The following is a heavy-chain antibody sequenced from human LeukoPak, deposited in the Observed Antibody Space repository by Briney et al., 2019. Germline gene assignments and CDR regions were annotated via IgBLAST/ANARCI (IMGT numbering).Heavy chain of an antibody. CDR2: IYTSGST. CDR1: GGSISSYY. D-gene: IGHD2-2*01. Sequence: PSETLSLTCTVSGGSISSYYWSWIRQPAGKGLEWIGRIYTSGSTNYNPSLKSRVTMSFDTSKTQFSLKLTSVTAADTAVYYCARVGYCSSTSCYYFDYWGQGTLVTVSS. CDR3: ARVGYCSSTSCYYFDY. J-gene: IGHJ4*02. V-gene: IGHV4-4*07.